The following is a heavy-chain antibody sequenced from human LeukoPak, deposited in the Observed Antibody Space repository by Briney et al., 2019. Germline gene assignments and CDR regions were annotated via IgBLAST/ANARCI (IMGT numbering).Heavy chain of an antibody. Sequence: GGSLRLSCAASGFTFRSYAMNWVRQAPGKGLEWVSAISSSGSNTYYADSVKGRFTISRDNSKNTLYLQMRSLRAEDTAVYYCAKRLFSGSYPSYFDYWGQGTLVTVSS. J-gene: IGHJ4*02. CDR2: ISSSGSNT. V-gene: IGHV3-23*01. CDR3: AKRLFSGSYPSYFDY. CDR1: GFTFRSYA. D-gene: IGHD1-26*01.